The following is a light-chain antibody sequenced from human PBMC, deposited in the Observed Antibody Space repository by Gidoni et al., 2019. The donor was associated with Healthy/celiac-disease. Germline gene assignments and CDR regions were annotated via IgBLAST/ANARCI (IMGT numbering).Light chain of an antibody. CDR2: EVS. V-gene: IGLV2-14*01. Sequence: QSALTQPASVSGSPGQSITISCTGTSSDVGGYNYVSWYQQHPGKAPKLMIYEVSNRPSGVSNRFSGSKSGNTASLTISGLQVEDKADYYCGSYTSSSPHVVFGGGTKLTV. J-gene: IGLJ2*01. CDR1: SSDVGGYNY. CDR3: GSYTSSSPHVV.